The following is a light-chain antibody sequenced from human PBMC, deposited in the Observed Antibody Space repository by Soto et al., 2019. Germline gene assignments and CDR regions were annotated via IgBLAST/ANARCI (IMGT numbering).Light chain of an antibody. CDR3: QQYGSSLMYT. CDR2: ETS. Sequence: EIVLTQSPGTLSLSPGERATLSCRASQSVSSRYLAWYQQKPGQAPRLLIYETSNRATGIPDRFSGSGSGADFTLTISRREPEDFAVYYCQQYGSSLMYTFGQGTKLEIK. CDR1: QSVSSRY. J-gene: IGKJ2*01. V-gene: IGKV3-20*01.